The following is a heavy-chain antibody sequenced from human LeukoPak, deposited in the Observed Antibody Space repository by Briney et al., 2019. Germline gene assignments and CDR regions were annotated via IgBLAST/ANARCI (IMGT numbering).Heavy chain of an antibody. V-gene: IGHV3-23*01. CDR3: AKDPSLTISTIFGVVIPHLDY. CDR1: GFTFSSYA. J-gene: IGHJ4*02. D-gene: IGHD3-3*01. CDR2: ISGSGGST. Sequence: HTGGSLRLSCAASGFTFSSYAMSWVRQAPGKGLEWVSAISGSGGSTYYADSVKGRFTISRDNSKNTLYLQMNSLRAEDTAVYYCAKDPSLTISTIFGVVIPHLDYWGQGTLVTVSS.